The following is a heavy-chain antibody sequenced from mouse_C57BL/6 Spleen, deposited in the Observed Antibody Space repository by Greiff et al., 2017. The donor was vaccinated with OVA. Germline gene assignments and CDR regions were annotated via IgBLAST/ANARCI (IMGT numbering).Heavy chain of an antibody. V-gene: IGHV5-6*01. CDR1: GFTFSSYG. D-gene: IGHD4-1*01. CDR3: ATQSRTGAFAY. Sequence: EVKLVESGGDLVKPGGSLKLSCAASGFTFSSYGMSWVRQTPDKRLEWVATISSGGSYTYYPDSVKGRFTISRDNAKNTLYLQMSSLKSEDTAMYYCATQSRTGAFAYWGQGTLVTVSA. J-gene: IGHJ3*01. CDR2: ISSGGSYT.